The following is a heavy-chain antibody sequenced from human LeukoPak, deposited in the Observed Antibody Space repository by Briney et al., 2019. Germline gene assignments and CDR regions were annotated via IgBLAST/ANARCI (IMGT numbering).Heavy chain of an antibody. V-gene: IGHV1-8*01. CDR2: MNPNSGNT. CDR3: ARVLTGYYDAFDI. J-gene: IGHJ3*02. Sequence: ASVKVSCKASGYTFTSYDINWVRQAAGQGLEWMGWMNPNSGNTGYAQKFQGRVTMTRNTSISTAYMELSSLRSEDTAVYYCARVLTGYYDAFDIWGQGTMVTVSS. CDR1: GYTFTSYD. D-gene: IGHD3-9*01.